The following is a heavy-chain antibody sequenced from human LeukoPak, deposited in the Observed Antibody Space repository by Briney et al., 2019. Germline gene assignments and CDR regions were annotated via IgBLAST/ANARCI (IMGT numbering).Heavy chain of an antibody. CDR1: GYTFTSYG. D-gene: IGHD3-10*01. Sequence: ASVKVSCKASGYTFTSYGISWVRQAPGQGLEWMGWISAYNGNTNYAQKLQGRVTMTTDTSTSTAYMELRSLRSDVTAVYYCARVSMVRGVIRFHNWFDPWGQGTLVTVSS. CDR2: ISAYNGNT. J-gene: IGHJ5*02. CDR3: ARVSMVRGVIRFHNWFDP. V-gene: IGHV1-18*01.